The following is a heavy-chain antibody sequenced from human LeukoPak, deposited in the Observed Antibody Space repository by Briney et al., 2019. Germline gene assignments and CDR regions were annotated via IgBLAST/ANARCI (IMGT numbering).Heavy chain of an antibody. J-gene: IGHJ4*02. CDR1: GGSISSYY. D-gene: IGHD1-26*01. CDR3: AREVSASGSPERDFDY. Sequence: PSETLSLTCTVSGGSISSYYWSWMRQPAGKGLELIGRIHASGTTNYNPSLKSRLTMSMDTSKNQFSLNLSSVTAADTAVYYCAREVSASGSPERDFDYWGQGTLVTVSS. CDR2: IHASGTT. V-gene: IGHV4-4*07.